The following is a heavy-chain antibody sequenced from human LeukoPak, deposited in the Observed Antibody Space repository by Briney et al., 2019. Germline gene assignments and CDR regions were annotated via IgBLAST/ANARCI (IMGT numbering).Heavy chain of an antibody. Sequence: GGSLRLSCAASGFTFSNAWMSWVRQAPGKGLEWVGRIKSKTDGGTTDYAAPVKGRFTISRDDSKNTLYLQMNSLKTEDTAVYYCTTPLYYYGSGSYYPFDYWGQGTLVTVSS. CDR1: GFTFSNAW. CDR3: TTPLYYYGSGSYYPFDY. CDR2: IKSKTDGGTT. D-gene: IGHD3-10*01. V-gene: IGHV3-15*01. J-gene: IGHJ4*02.